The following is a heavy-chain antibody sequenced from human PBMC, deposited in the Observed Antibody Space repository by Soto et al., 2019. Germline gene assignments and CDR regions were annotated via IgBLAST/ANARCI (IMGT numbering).Heavy chain of an antibody. CDR3: ARDPSAVTYFDY. J-gene: IGHJ4*02. CDR2: MWYDGSNK. V-gene: IGHV3-33*01. Sequence: PGGSLRLSCAASGFTFSIYGMHWVRQAPGKGLEWVAVMWYDGSNKYYADSVKGRFTISRDNSKNTLYLQMNSLRAEDTAVYYCARDPSAVTYFDYWGQGTLVTVSS. D-gene: IGHD4-4*01. CDR1: GFTFSIYG.